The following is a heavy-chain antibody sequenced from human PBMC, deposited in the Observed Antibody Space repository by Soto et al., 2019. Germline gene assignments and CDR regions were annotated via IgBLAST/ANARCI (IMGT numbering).Heavy chain of an antibody. Sequence: GGSLRLSCAASGFTFSSYGMHWVRQAPGKGLEWVAVISYDGSNKYYADSVKGRFTISRDNSKNTLYLQMNSLRAEDTAVYYCAKDAQGAGTTYDYWGQGTLVTVSS. J-gene: IGHJ4*02. CDR1: GFTFSSYG. CDR3: AKDAQGAGTTYDY. D-gene: IGHD1-7*01. V-gene: IGHV3-30*18. CDR2: ISYDGSNK.